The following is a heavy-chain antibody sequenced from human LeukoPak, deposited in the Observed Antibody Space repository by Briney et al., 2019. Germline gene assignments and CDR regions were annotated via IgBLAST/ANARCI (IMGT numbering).Heavy chain of an antibody. CDR2: IIPIFGTA. J-gene: IGHJ3*02. Sequence: ASVKVSCKASGGTFSSYAISWVRQAPGQGLEWMGGIIPIFGTANYAQKFQGRVTITADKSTSTAYMELSSLRSEDTAVYYCATSLPYYYDSSGYWDAFDIWGQGTMVTVSS. CDR3: ATSLPYYYDSSGYWDAFDI. CDR1: GGTFSSYA. V-gene: IGHV1-69*06. D-gene: IGHD3-22*01.